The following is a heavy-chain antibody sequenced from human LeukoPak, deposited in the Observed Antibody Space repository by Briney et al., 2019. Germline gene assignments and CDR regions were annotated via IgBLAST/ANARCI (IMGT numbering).Heavy chain of an antibody. CDR1: GFTFSNYA. Sequence: GGSLRLSCAASGFTFSNYALHWVRQAPGKGLQWVAVISYDGSNKYYADSVKGRFTISRDNSKNTLYLQMNSLRAEDTAVYYCAREGGMIVADRSGFDYWGQGTLVTVSS. J-gene: IGHJ4*02. V-gene: IGHV3-30*04. CDR3: AREGGMIVADRSGFDY. CDR2: ISYDGSNK. D-gene: IGHD3-22*01.